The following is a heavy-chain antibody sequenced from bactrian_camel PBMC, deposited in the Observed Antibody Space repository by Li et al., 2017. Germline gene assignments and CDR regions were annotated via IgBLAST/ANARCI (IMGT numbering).Heavy chain of an antibody. CDR2: IDVDGST. D-gene: IGHD3*01. CDR3: ACAYDGRGRGACYDGWTITSGY. Sequence: HVQLVESGGGSVQAGGSLTLSCATSGFTFSAVCMAWFRQVPGKQREDVAHIDVDGSTTFAESVKGRFTISKDNAKNILYLQMNSLQPEDTAIYYCACAYDGRGRGACYDGWTITSGYWGQGTQVTVS. J-gene: IGHJ6*01. CDR1: GFTFSAVC. V-gene: IGHV3S53*01.